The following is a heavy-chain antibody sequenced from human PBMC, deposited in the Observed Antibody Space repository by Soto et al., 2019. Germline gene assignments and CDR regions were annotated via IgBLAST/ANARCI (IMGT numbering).Heavy chain of an antibody. CDR3: ARETRDFCGDYPYHHYYIAF. D-gene: IGHD3-3*01. J-gene: IGHJ6*03. CDR2: IIPILGIA. CDR1: GGTFSSYT. V-gene: IGHV1-69*04. Sequence: GASVKVSCKASGGTFSSYTISWVRQAPGQGLEWMGRIIPILGIANYAQKFQGRVTITADKSTSTAYMELSSLRSEATAVYYCARETRDFCGDYPYHHYYIAFWGKGTTVTGSS.